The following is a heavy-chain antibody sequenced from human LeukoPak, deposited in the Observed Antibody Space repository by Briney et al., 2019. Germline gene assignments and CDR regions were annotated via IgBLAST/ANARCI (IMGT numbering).Heavy chain of an antibody. D-gene: IGHD3-22*01. CDR1: GFTFSSYA. Sequence: PGGSLRLSCAASGFTFSSYAMSWVRQAPGKGLEWVSAISGSGGSTYYADSVKGRFTISRDNSKNTVFLQMNSLRAEDTAIYYCAKDLSYDSSHYWGQGTLVTVSS. CDR3: AKDLSYDSSHY. CDR2: ISGSGGST. J-gene: IGHJ4*02. V-gene: IGHV3-23*01.